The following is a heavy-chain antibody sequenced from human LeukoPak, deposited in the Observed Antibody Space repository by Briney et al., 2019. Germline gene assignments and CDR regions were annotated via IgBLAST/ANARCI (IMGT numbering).Heavy chain of an antibody. Sequence: GESLKISCKASGYSFTSYWIGWVRQMPGKGLEWRGIIYPGDSDTTYSPSFQGHITISADKSISTAYLQWNSLKASDTAIYYCAKVEMATGWFDPWGQGTLVTVSS. CDR1: GYSFTSYW. CDR3: AKVEMATGWFDP. V-gene: IGHV5-51*01. J-gene: IGHJ5*02. CDR2: IYPGDSDT. D-gene: IGHD5-24*01.